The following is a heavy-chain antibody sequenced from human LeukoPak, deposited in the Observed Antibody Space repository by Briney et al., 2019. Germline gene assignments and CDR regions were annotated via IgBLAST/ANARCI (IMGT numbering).Heavy chain of an antibody. D-gene: IGHD3-10*01. V-gene: IGHV3-74*01. J-gene: IGHJ2*01. CDR2: IHSDGSST. CDR1: GFTFSTSW. Sequence: GGSLRVSCAASGFTFSTSWMHWVRQAPGKGLVWVSRIHSDGSSTGYADSVKGRFTISRDNAKKTLYLQMNSLRADDTAVYYCARDSGYGYFDLWGRGTLVTVSS. CDR3: ARDSGYGYFDL.